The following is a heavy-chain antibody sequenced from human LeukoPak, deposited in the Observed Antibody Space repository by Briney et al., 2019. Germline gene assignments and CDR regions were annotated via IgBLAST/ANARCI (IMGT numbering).Heavy chain of an antibody. D-gene: IGHD4-17*01. J-gene: IGHJ6*02. CDR2: INHSGST. V-gene: IGHV4-34*01. CDR1: GGSFSGYY. CDR3: ASLTMTTGYYYYYGMDV. Sequence: SETLSLTCAVYGGSFSGYYWSWIRQPPGKGLEWIGEINHSGSTNYNPSLKSRVTISVDTSKNQFSLKLGSVTAADTAVYYCASLTMTTGYYYYYGMDVCGQGTTVTVSS.